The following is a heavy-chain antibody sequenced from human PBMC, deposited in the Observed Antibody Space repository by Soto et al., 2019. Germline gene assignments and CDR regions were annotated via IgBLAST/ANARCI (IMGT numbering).Heavy chain of an antibody. CDR1: GFTFTNAW. V-gene: IGHV3-15*01. CDR3: TTDSGVITARGY. Sequence: GGSLRLSCAASGFTFTNAWMNWVRQAPGKGLQWVGRIKSKTDGGTTDYAAPVKGRFTISRDDSKNTLDLQMNSLKTEDTAVYYCTTDSGVITARGYWGQGTLVTVSS. CDR2: IKSKTDGGTT. J-gene: IGHJ4*02. D-gene: IGHD3-22*01.